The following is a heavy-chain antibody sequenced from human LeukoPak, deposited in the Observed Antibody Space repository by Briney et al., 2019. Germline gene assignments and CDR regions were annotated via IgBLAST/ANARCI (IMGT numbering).Heavy chain of an antibody. Sequence: SETLYLTCTVSGGSISSYYWSWIRQPPGKGLEWIGYIYTSGSTNYNPSLKSRVTISVDTSKNQFSLKLSSVTAADTAVYYCARRRVNYYGSGSYYDLWGQGTLVTVSS. D-gene: IGHD3-10*01. CDR2: IYTSGST. J-gene: IGHJ4*02. V-gene: IGHV4-4*09. CDR1: GGSISSYY. CDR3: ARRRVNYYGSGSYYDL.